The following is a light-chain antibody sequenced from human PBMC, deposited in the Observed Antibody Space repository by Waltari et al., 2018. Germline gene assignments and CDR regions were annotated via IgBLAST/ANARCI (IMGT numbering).Light chain of an antibody. Sequence: SYELTQPPSVSVSPGQTARTSCSGNTLSKHYSYWYQQKPGQAPVLVMYKDSERPSGIPERFSGSSSGTTVTLTISGVQAEDEADYYCQSADTSETYFFGTGTKVTVL. V-gene: IGLV3-25*03. CDR2: KDS. CDR1: TLSKHY. CDR3: QSADTSETYF. J-gene: IGLJ1*01.